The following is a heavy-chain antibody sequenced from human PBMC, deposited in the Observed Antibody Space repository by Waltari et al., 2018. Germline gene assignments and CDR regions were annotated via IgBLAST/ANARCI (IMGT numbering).Heavy chain of an antibody. D-gene: IGHD3-22*01. CDR2: INHSGST. J-gene: IGHJ4*02. V-gene: IGHV4-34*01. Sequence: QVQLQQWGAGLLKPSETLSLTCAVYGGSFSGYYWSWIRQPPGKGLEWIGGINHSGSTNYNPSLKSRVTISVDTSKNQFSLNLNSVTAADTAMYYCARTHYDTSGFWVDYFDFWGQGTLVTVSS. CDR1: GGSFSGYY. CDR3: ARTHYDTSGFWVDYFDF.